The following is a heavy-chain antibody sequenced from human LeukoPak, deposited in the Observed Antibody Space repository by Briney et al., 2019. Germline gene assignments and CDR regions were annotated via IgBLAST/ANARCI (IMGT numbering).Heavy chain of an antibody. CDR2: IYHSGST. V-gene: IGHV4-4*02. D-gene: IGHD6-19*01. J-gene: IGHJ4*02. CDR3: ARGEAGTTADYFDY. Sequence: SETLSLTCTVSGGSISSSNWWSWVRQPPGKGLEWIGEIYHSGSTNYNPSLKSRVTISVDKSKNQFSLKLSSVTAADTAVYYCARGEAGTTADYFDYWGQGTPVTVSS. CDR1: GGSISSSNW.